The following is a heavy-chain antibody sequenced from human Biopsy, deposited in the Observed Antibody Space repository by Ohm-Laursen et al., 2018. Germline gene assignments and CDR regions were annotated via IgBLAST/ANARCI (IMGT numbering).Heavy chain of an antibody. CDR2: IIPILRTT. D-gene: IGHD2-2*01. J-gene: IGHJ4*02. CDR1: TGTFNSYG. CDR3: AREAIGYQLPCDD. V-gene: IGHV1-69*11. Sequence: SVNASHNAPTGTFNSYGIIWVRQAPGQGLEWMGRIIPILRTTAYAQTFLGRVTITADSPTSTVDMELTSLTSDDTAVYFCAREAIGYQLPCDDWGQGTLVTVSS.